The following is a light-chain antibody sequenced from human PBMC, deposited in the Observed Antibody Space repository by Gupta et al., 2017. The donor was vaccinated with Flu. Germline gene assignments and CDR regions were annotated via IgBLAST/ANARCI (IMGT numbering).Light chain of an antibody. Sequence: QSALTQPASVSGSPGQSITISCTGTSSDVGGYNYVSWYQQHPGKAPKLMIYEVSNRPSGVSNRFSGSKSGNTASLTISGLQAEDEDDYYCSSYTRSSSYVFGTGTKVTVL. J-gene: IGLJ1*01. V-gene: IGLV2-14*01. CDR3: SSYTRSSSYV. CDR1: SSDVGGYNY. CDR2: EVS.